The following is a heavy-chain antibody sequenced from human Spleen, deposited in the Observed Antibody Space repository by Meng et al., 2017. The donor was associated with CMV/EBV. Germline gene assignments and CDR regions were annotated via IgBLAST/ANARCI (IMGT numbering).Heavy chain of an antibody. CDR2: IIPIYALT. J-gene: IGHJ6*02. D-gene: IGHD6-25*01. Sequence: SVKVSCKSSGGTFSMHAINWARQAPGQGPEWMGGIIPIYALTQYSQNFQGRLTITSDESTSTAFMEPSSLTFEDTAMYYCAREIRRAAADSVGGMDVWGQGTAVTVSS. CDR3: AREIRRAAADSVGGMDV. CDR1: GGTFSMHA. V-gene: IGHV1-69*13.